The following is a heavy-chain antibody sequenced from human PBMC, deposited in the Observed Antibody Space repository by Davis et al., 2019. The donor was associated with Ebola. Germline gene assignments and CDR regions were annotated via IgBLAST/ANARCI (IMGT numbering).Heavy chain of an antibody. Sequence: PGGSLRLSCAASGFTFSSYAMHWVRQAPGKGLEWVAVISYDGSNKYYADSVKGRFTISRDNSKYTLYLQMNSLRGDDTALYYCARDRDGDYYFDHWGQGTLVTVSS. CDR1: GFTFSSYA. V-gene: IGHV3-30-3*01. D-gene: IGHD4-17*01. CDR3: ARDRDGDYYFDH. CDR2: ISYDGSNK. J-gene: IGHJ4*02.